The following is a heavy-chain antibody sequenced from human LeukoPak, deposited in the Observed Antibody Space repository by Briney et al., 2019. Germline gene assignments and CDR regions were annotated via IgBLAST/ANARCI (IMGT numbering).Heavy chain of an antibody. V-gene: IGHV1-2*02. CDR2: INPNSGGT. CDR3: ARGGSGSYYGGDY. D-gene: IGHD1-26*01. J-gene: IGHJ4*02. Sequence: GASVKVSCKASGYTFTCYYMHWVRQAPGQGLEWMGWINPNSGGTNYAQKFQGRVTMTRDTSISTAYMELSRLRSDDTAVYYCARGGSGSYYGGDYWGQGTLVTVSS. CDR1: GYTFTCYY.